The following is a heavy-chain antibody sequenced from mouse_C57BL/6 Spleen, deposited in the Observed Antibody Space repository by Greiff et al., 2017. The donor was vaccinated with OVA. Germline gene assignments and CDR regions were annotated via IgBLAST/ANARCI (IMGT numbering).Heavy chain of an antibody. CDR2: ISDGGSYT. J-gene: IGHJ3*01. CDR3: ERDRGGYDGFAY. Sequence: EVMLVESGGGLVKPGGSLKLSCAASGFTFSSYAMSWVRQTPEKRLEWVATISDGGSYTYYPDNVKGRYTISRDNAKNNLYLQMSHLKSKDTAMYYCERDRGGYDGFAYWGQGTLVTVSA. CDR1: GFTFSSYA. V-gene: IGHV5-4*01. D-gene: IGHD2-2*01.